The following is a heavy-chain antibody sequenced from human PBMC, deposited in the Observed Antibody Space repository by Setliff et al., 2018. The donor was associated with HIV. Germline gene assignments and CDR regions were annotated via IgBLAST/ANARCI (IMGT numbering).Heavy chain of an antibody. V-gene: IGHV1-2*02. CDR1: GYTFTYLF. Sequence: ASVKVSCKASGYTFTYLFIHWVRLAPGRGLEWVGLINPKTGDTSYAQKFQGRVTMTRDTSISTAYMDLDRLGSDDTAVYYCARRVSYASSGYPLGYWGQGTQVTVSS. D-gene: IGHD3-22*01. J-gene: IGHJ4*02. CDR3: ARRVSYASSGYPLGY. CDR2: INPKTGDT.